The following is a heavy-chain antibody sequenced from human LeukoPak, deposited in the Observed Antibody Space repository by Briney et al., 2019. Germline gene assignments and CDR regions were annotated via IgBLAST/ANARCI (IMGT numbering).Heavy chain of an antibody. CDR1: GGTFSSYA. CDR2: IIPIFGTA. Sequence: GASVKVSCKASGGTFSSYAISWVRQAPGQGLEWMGGIIPIFGTANYAQKFQGRVTITTDESTSTAYMELSSLRSGDTAVYYCAREQSSGYYRVGAFDIWGQGTMVTVSS. D-gene: IGHD3-22*01. CDR3: AREQSSGYYRVGAFDI. V-gene: IGHV1-69*05. J-gene: IGHJ3*02.